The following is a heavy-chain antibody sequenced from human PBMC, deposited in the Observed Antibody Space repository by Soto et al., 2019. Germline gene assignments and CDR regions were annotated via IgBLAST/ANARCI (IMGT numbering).Heavy chain of an antibody. CDR1: GFSLITGGSG. D-gene: IGHD4-17*01. V-gene: IGHV2-5*01. Sequence: SGSALVNPTQTLTLTCTFSGFSLITGGSGVGWIRQPPGKALEWLALIYWNDDTRYSPSLKSRLTITKDTSKNQVVLRMTNMDPVDTATYYCAHRGYGNYPRDNWFDPWGQGILVTVSS. J-gene: IGHJ5*01. CDR3: AHRGYGNYPRDNWFDP. CDR2: IYWNDDT.